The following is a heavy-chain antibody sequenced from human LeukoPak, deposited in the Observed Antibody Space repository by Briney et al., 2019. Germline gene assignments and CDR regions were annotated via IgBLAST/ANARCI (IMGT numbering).Heavy chain of an antibody. CDR2: IRGSGGTT. D-gene: IGHD4-17*01. J-gene: IGHJ4*02. CDR1: GFTFSNYA. V-gene: IGHV3-23*01. Sequence: GGSLRLSCAASGFTFSNYAMSWVRQAPGKGLEWVSGIRGSGGTTYYADSVKGRFTISRDNSKSTLFLQMNSLRAEDTAVYYCAKNSLSTVTSFDYWGQGTLVTVSS. CDR3: AKNSLSTVTSFDY.